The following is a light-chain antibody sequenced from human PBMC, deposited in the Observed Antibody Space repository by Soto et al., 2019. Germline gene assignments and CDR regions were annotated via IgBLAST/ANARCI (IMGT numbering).Light chain of an antibody. CDR3: QKYNSALST. CDR2: APS. V-gene: IGKV1-27*01. CDR1: QGINNY. Sequence: DIQMTQSPSSLSASVGDRVIITCRASQGINNYLAWYQQKPGKVPKLLIYAPSTLQSGVPARFSGSGSGTHFTLTITSLQPADVATYYCQKYNSALSTFCQGTKVESK. J-gene: IGKJ1*01.